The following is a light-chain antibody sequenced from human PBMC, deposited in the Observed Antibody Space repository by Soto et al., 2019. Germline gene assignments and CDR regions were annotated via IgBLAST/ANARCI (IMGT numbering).Light chain of an antibody. CDR2: EDD. J-gene: IGLJ2*01. CDR1: GGSVASNY. Sequence: NFMLTQPHSVSQSPGKTVTISCTGSGGSVASNYVQWYQQRPGSAPTTVIYEDDQRPSGVPDRFSGSIDSSSNSASLTISGLKTEDEADYYCQSYDNNNPAVFGGGTKVTVL. V-gene: IGLV6-57*02. CDR3: QSYDNNNPAV.